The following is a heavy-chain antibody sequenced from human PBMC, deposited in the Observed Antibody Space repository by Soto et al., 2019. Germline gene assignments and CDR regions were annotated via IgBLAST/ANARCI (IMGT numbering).Heavy chain of an antibody. CDR3: ARGIVAAGLNYYYGMDV. CDR1: GFTFSSYG. D-gene: IGHD5-12*01. J-gene: IGHJ6*02. CDR2: IWYDGSNK. V-gene: IGHV3-33*01. Sequence: QVQLVESGGGVVQPGRSLRLSCAASGFTFSSYGMHWVRQAPGKGLEWVAVIWYDGSNKYYADSVKGRFTISRDNSKNTLYLQMNSLRAEDTAVYYCARGIVAAGLNYYYGMDVWGQGTTVTVSS.